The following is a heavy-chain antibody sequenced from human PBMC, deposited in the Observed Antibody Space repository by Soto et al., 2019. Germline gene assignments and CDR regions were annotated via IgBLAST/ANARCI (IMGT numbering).Heavy chain of an antibody. CDR2: ISSSSSYI. Sequence: GGSLRLSCAASGFNFSSYSMNWVRQAPGKGLEWVSSISSSSSYIYYADSVKGRFTISRDNAKNSLYLQMNSLRAEDTAVYYCARAHYSSSGINWFDPWGQGTLVTVSS. CDR1: GFNFSSYS. D-gene: IGHD6-6*01. J-gene: IGHJ5*02. CDR3: ARAHYSSSGINWFDP. V-gene: IGHV3-21*01.